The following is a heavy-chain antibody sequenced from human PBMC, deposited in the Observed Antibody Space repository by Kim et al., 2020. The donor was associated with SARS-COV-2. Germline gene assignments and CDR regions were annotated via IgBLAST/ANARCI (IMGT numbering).Heavy chain of an antibody. CDR3: VRDNNWNSSDYYFHHDY. CDR1: GFTFSSYS. J-gene: IGHJ4*01. D-gene: IGHD3-22*01. Sequence: GGSLRLSCAASGFTFSSYSMNWVRQAPGKGLEWVSYISSSSSTIYYADAVKGRFTISRDTAKTLLYLQMNCLRDDDTALSYWVRDNNWNSSDYYFHHDY. V-gene: IGHV3-48*02. CDR2: ISSSSSTI.